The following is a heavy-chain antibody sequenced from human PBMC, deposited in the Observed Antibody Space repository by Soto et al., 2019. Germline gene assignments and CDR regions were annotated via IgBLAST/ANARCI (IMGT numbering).Heavy chain of an antibody. CDR3: ARERKGFGYIEF. V-gene: IGHV4-59*01. J-gene: IGHJ4*02. D-gene: IGHD2-15*01. CDR1: CSITGYY. Sequence: SETLSLTCTVSCSITGYYWSWVRQPPWKRLEWIWYLFHGGTTKYNPSLQSRVTLSLDTAKHQFSLSLTSVTAADTALYYCARERKGFGYIEFWGQGALVTVSS. CDR2: LFHGGTT.